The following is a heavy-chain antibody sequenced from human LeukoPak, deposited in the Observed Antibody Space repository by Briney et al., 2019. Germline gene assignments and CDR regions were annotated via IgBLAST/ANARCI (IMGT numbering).Heavy chain of an antibody. CDR3: ARAVGLYYDSSGYFRPYHWFEP. Sequence: ASVKVSCKASGYTFTGYYMHWVRQAPGQGLEWMGWINPSSGGTDYAQKFQGRVTMTRDTSITTAYMELSRLRSDDTAVYYCARAVGLYYDSSGYFRPYHWFEPRGQGTLVNV. CDR2: INPSSGGT. V-gene: IGHV1-2*02. D-gene: IGHD3-22*01. J-gene: IGHJ5*02. CDR1: GYTFTGYY.